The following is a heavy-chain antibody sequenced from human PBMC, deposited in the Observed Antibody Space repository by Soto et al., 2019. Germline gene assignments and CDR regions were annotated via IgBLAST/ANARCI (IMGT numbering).Heavy chain of an antibody. CDR1: GFTFSSYA. CDR2: ISGSGGST. CDR3: AKDRLPDFVVVGLYGMDV. Sequence: GGSLRLSCAASGFTFSSYAMSWVRQAPGKGLEWVSAISGSGGSTYYADSVKGRFTISRDNSKNTLYLQMNSLRAEDTAVYYCAKDRLPDFVVVGLYGMDVWGQGTTVTVSS. V-gene: IGHV3-23*01. J-gene: IGHJ6*02. D-gene: IGHD2-2*01.